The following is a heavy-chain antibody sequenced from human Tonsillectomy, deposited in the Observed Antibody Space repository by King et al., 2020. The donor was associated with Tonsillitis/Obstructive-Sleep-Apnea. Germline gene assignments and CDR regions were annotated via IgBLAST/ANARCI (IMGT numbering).Heavy chain of an antibody. Sequence: QLVQSGGGLVQPGGSLRLSCAASGFTFSSYSMNWVRQAPGKGLEWVSYISSSSSTLNYPDTVKGRFTISRDNAKNSLYLQMNSLRDEDTAVYYCARDSSVTTVFRYWGQGTLVTVSS. CDR3: ARDSSVTTVFRY. D-gene: IGHD4-11*01. V-gene: IGHV3-48*02. CDR2: ISSSSSTL. CDR1: GFTFSSYS. J-gene: IGHJ4*02.